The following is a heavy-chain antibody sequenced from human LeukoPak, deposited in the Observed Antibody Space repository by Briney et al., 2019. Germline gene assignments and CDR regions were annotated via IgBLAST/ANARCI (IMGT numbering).Heavy chain of an antibody. V-gene: IGHV3-72*01. J-gene: IGHJ3*02. D-gene: IGHD1-26*01. CDR2: TRNEANIYAT. CDR3: ASPVGATTVRAFDI. Sequence: GGSLRLSCAASGFIFSDHYMDWVRQAPGKGLEWVGRTRNEANIYATKYAASVKGRFTISRGDSKNSPYLQMNSLKTEDTAVYYCASPVGATTVRAFDIWGQGTMVTVSS. CDR1: GFIFSDHY.